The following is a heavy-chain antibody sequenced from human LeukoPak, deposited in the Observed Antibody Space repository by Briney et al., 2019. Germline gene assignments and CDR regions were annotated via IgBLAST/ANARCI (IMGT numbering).Heavy chain of an antibody. J-gene: IGHJ4*02. D-gene: IGHD4-17*01. Sequence: GGSLRLSCAASGFTVGTNYMSWVRQAPGQGLEWVSVIYSGGSTYYADSVKGRFTISRDNSKNTLYLQMNSLRAEDTAVYYCARYGDYVYWGQGTLVTASS. CDR2: IYSGGST. CDR3: ARYGDYVY. V-gene: IGHV3-53*01. CDR1: GFTVGTNY.